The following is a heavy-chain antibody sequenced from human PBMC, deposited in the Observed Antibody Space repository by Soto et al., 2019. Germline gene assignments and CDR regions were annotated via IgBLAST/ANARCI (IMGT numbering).Heavy chain of an antibody. V-gene: IGHV4-59*01. D-gene: IGHD6-19*01. CDR3: ARDLGGGWTDY. CDR2: IYYSGST. J-gene: IGHJ4*02. CDR1: GGSISSYY. Sequence: SETLSLTCTVSGGSISSYYWSWIRQPPGKGLEWIGYIYYSGSTNYNPSLKSRVTISVDTSKNQFSLKLSSVTAADTAVYYCARDLGGGWTDYWGQGTLVTVSS.